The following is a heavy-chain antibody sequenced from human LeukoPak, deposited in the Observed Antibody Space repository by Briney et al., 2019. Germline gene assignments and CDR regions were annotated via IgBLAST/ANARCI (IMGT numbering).Heavy chain of an antibody. Sequence: SETLSLTCSVTGGSINDYCWSWIRQPPGKGLEWIGYIYYSGSTNYNPSLKSRVTISLDTSKNQFSLNLSSVTAADTAVYYCARVSYYFDDTGYSRYYFDYWGQGTLVTVSS. D-gene: IGHD3-22*01. CDR3: ARVSYYFDDTGYSRYYFDY. CDR2: IYYSGST. J-gene: IGHJ4*02. CDR1: GGSINDYC. V-gene: IGHV4-59*01.